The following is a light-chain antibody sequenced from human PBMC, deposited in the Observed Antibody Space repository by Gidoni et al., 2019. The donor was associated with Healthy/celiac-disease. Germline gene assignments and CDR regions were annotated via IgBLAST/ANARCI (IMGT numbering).Light chain of an antibody. Sequence: DIVMTQSPDSLAVSLGERATINCKSSRSVLYSSNNKNNLAWYQQKPGQPPKLLIYWSSTRESGVPDRFSGSGSGTDFTLTISSLQAEDVAVYYCQQYYSTPRTFGGGTKVEIK. CDR2: WSS. CDR1: RSVLYSSNNKNN. CDR3: QQYYSTPRT. V-gene: IGKV4-1*01. J-gene: IGKJ4*01.